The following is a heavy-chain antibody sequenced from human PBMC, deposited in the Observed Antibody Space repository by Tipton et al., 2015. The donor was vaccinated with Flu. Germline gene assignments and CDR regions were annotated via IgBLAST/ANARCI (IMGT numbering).Heavy chain of an antibody. J-gene: IGHJ4*02. D-gene: IGHD1-1*01. V-gene: IGHV4-31*03. CDR1: GDSISSGHHY. CDR2: IYYNGSA. CDR3: ARVWSSFVATASLDY. Sequence: LRLSCTVSGDSISSGHHYWSWIRQHPGKGLEWIGYIYYNGSANYTPSLRGRGFISVDTSTNQFSLKLSFVTAADTAVYYCARVWSSFVATASLDYWGRGTLVTVSS.